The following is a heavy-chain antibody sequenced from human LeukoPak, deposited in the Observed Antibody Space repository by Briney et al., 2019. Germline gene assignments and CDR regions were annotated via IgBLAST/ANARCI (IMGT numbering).Heavy chain of an antibody. V-gene: IGHV4-34*01. CDR3: ARGRHDITMIVVVMTSVSYYLDV. CDR2: INPSGST. D-gene: IGHD3-22*01. J-gene: IGHJ6*03. CDR1: GGSFSGYH. Sequence: SETLSLTCAVYGGSFSGYHWTWIRQSPGKGLEWIGDINPSGSTYYNPSLKSRLTISVDTSKNQFSLKLRSVTAADTAVYYCARGRHDITMIVVVMTSVSYYLDVWGNGTTVTVS.